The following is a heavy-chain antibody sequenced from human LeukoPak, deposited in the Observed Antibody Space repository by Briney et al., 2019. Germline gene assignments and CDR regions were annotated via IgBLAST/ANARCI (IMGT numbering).Heavy chain of an antibody. CDR1: GFTFSNYW. CDR2: IKEDGSQK. D-gene: IGHD1-26*01. V-gene: IGHV3-7*01. CDR3: ASDRGGGSYDY. Sequence: GGSLRLSCVVSGFTFSNYWMGWVRQAPGKGLEWVAKIKEDGSQKQYVDSVKGRFTISRDNGKNSLYLQMSSLRAEDTAVYYCASDRGGGSYDYWGQGTVVTVSS. J-gene: IGHJ4*02.